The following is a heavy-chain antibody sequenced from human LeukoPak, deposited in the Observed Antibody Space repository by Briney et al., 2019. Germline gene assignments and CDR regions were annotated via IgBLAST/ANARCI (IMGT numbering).Heavy chain of an antibody. CDR1: GGSISSGSYY. V-gene: IGHV4-61*10. CDR2: IYYSGST. CDR3: ARADRDYFDY. Sequence: SETLSLTCTVSGGSISSGSYYWSWIRQPAGKGLEWIGYIYYSGSTNYNPSLKSRVTISVDTSKNQFSLKLSSVTAADTAVYYCARADRDYFDYWGQGTLVTVSS. J-gene: IGHJ4*02.